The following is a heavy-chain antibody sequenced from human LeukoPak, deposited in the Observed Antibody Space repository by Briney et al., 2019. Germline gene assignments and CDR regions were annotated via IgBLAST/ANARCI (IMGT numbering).Heavy chain of an antibody. CDR3: ARDLGDAYPPYFDY. CDR2: ISYDGSNK. Sequence: GGSLRLSCAASGFTFSSYAMHWVRQAPGKGLEWVAVISYDGSNKYYADSVKGRFTISRDNSKNTLYLQMNSLRAEDTAVYYCARDLGDAYPPYFDYWGQGTLVTVSS. CDR1: GFTFSSYA. J-gene: IGHJ4*02. D-gene: IGHD7-27*01. V-gene: IGHV3-30-3*01.